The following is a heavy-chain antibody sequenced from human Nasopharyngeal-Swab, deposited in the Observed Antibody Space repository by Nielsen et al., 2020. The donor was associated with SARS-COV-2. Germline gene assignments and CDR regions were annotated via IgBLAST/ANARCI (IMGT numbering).Heavy chain of an antibody. CDR3: TTDSYCSSTSCYEMFDY. CDR2: IWYDGSNK. Sequence: VRQAPGKGLEWVAVIWYDGSNKYYADSVKGRFTISRDNSKNTLYLQMNSLKTEDTAVYYCTTDSYCSSTSCYEMFDYWGQGTLVTVSS. J-gene: IGHJ4*02. D-gene: IGHD2-2*01. V-gene: IGHV3-33*01.